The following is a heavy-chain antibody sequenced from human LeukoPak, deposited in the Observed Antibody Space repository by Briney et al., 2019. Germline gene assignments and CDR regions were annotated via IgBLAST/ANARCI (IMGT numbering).Heavy chain of an antibody. Sequence: KPSETLSLTCAVYGRSFSGYYWSWIRQPPGKGLEWIGEINHSGSTNYNPSLKSRVTISVDTSKNQFSLKLSSVTAADTAVYYCARDRGTMVRGVTNWFDPWGQGTLVTVSS. CDR3: ARDRGTMVRGVTNWFDP. D-gene: IGHD3-10*01. J-gene: IGHJ5*02. CDR1: GRSFSGYY. CDR2: INHSGST. V-gene: IGHV4-34*01.